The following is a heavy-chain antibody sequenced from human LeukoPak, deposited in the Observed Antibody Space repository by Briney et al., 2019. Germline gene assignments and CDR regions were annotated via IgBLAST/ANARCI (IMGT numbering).Heavy chain of an antibody. CDR3: ARGYYDILTGYAYCFDY. CDR2: IYTSGST. V-gene: IGHV4-4*07. J-gene: IGHJ4*02. D-gene: IGHD3-9*01. Sequence: PSETLSLTCTASGGSISSYYWSWIRQPAGKGLEWIARIYTSGSTNYNPSLKSRVTMSVDTSKNQFSLKLSSVTAADTAVYYCARGYYDILTGYAYCFDYWGQGTLVTVSS. CDR1: GGSISSYY.